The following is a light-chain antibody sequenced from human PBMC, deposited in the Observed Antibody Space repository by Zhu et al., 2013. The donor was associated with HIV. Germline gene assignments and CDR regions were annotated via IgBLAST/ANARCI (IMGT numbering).Light chain of an antibody. CDR3: LQYNTYPSLT. Sequence: DIQMTQSPSTLSASVGDRVIITCRASQSISTWLAWFQQKPGKAPNLLIYHASNLESGVTSRFSGSGSGTAFTLTISSLQPEDFATYYCLQYNTYPSLTIAGGTNVEIK. J-gene: IGKJ4*02. V-gene: IGKV1-5*01. CDR1: QSISTW. CDR2: HAS.